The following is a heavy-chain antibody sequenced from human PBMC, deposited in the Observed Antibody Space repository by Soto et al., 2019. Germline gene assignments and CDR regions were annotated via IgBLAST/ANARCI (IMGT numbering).Heavy chain of an antibody. Sequence: ASVKVSCKASGYTFTSYGISWVRQAPGQGLEWMGWISAYNGNTNYAQKLQGRVTMTTDTSTSTAYMELRSLRSDDTAVYYCARKSTLGCSGGSCYSYCQSSYYYYYMDVWGKGTTVTVSS. CDR1: GYTFTSYG. CDR3: ARKSTLGCSGGSCYSYCQSSYYYYYMDV. J-gene: IGHJ6*03. D-gene: IGHD2-15*01. V-gene: IGHV1-18*01. CDR2: ISAYNGNT.